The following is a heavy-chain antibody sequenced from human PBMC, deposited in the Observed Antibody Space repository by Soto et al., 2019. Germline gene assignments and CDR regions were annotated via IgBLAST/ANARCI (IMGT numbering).Heavy chain of an antibody. J-gene: IGHJ4*02. D-gene: IGHD3-3*01. CDR2: IIPIFGTA. CDR1: GGTFSSYA. V-gene: IGHV1-69*13. Sequence: GASVKVSCKASGGTFSSYAISWGRQAPGQGLEWMGGIIPIFGTANYAQKFQGRVTITADESTSTAYMELSSLRSEDTAVYYCASGTYYDFWSGYYLAPPYWGQGTLVTVSS. CDR3: ASGTYYDFWSGYYLAPPY.